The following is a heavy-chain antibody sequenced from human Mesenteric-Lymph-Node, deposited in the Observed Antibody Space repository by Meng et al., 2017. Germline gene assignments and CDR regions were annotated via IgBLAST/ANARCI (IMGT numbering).Heavy chain of an antibody. CDR3: ARESPITHHFDY. CDR2: IYYNWNT. CDR1: GDSISFYY. Sequence: GSLRLSCTVSGDSISFYYWSWIRQPPGKGLEYIGYIYYNWNTNYNPSLKSRVTISVDTSKNQFSLKVTSVTAADTAVYFCARESPITHHFDYWGQGTLVTVSS. J-gene: IGHJ4*02. V-gene: IGHV4-59*01.